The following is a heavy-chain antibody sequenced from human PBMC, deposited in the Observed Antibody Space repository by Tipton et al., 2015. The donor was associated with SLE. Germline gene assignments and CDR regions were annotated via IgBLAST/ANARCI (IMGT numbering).Heavy chain of an antibody. D-gene: IGHD3-3*01. J-gene: IGHJ3*02. Sequence: TLSLTCAVYGGSFSGYYWGWIRQPPGKGLEWIGSIYYSGSTYYNPSLKSRVTISVDTSKNQFSLKLSSVTAADTAVYYCALGNPGGFLEWLSHHDAFDIWGQGTMVTVSS. CDR3: ALGNPGGFLEWLSHHDAFDI. CDR1: GGSFSGYY. CDR2: IYYSGST. V-gene: IGHV4-34*01.